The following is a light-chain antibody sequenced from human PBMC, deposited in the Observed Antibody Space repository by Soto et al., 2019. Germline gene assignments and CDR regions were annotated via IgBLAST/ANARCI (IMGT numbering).Light chain of an antibody. CDR3: QQCGSLPGT. J-gene: IGKJ1*01. Sequence: EIVLTHSPGTLSLSPGERATLSCRASQSVYNNYLAWYQLKPGQAPRLVIYDASSRATGIPDRFSASGSGTGFTLTISRLEPEDFAVYYCQQCGSLPGTFGQGTKVDIK. CDR1: QSVYNNY. V-gene: IGKV3-20*01. CDR2: DAS.